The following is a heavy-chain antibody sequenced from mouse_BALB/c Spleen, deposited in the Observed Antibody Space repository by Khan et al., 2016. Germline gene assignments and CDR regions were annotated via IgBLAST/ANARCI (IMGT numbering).Heavy chain of an antibody. V-gene: IGHV1-7*01. Sequence: QIQLVQSGAELAKPGASVKMSCKASGYTFTSYWMHWVKQRPGQGLEWIGYINPSTGYTEYNQKFKDKATLTADKSSSTAYMQLSSLTSEDSAVYYCATGYYAMDYWGQGTSVTVSS. CDR1: GYTFTSYW. J-gene: IGHJ4*01. CDR3: ATGYYAMDY. CDR2: INPSTGYT. D-gene: IGHD4-1*01.